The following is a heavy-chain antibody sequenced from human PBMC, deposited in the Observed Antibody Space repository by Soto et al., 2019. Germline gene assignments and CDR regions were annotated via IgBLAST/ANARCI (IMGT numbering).Heavy chain of an antibody. CDR2: MYYSGIT. CDR3: ARWSGVGVAGMDV. D-gene: IGHD3-10*01. J-gene: IGHJ6*02. CDR1: GGSINSGDYY. Sequence: QVQLQESGPRLVKSSQTLYLTCTVSGGSINSGDYYWSWIRQSPGKGLEWVGYMYYSGITDYNASLKSRITMSKDTANNHFSLKLSLVTAADTAVYFSARWSGVGVAGMDVWGQGTTVTVSS. V-gene: IGHV4-30-4*01.